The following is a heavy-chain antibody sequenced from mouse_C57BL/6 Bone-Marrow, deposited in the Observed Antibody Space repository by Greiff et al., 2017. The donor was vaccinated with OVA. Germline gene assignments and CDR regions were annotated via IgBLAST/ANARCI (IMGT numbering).Heavy chain of an antibody. J-gene: IGHJ2*01. Sequence: QVTLKVSGPGILPPSQTLSLTCSFSGFSLSTFGMGVGWIRQPSGKGLEWLAHIWWDDDKYYNPALKSPLTISKDTSNNQVFLKIANVDTADTATYYCARIMDLLLRSYYFDYWGQGTTLTVSS. CDR3: ARIMDLLLRSYYFDY. CDR2: IWWDDDK. D-gene: IGHD1-1*01. V-gene: IGHV8-8*01. CDR1: GFSLSTFGMG.